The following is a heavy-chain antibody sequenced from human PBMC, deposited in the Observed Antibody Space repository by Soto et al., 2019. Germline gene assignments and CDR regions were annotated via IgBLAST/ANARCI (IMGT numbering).Heavy chain of an antibody. D-gene: IGHD3-22*01. J-gene: IGHJ5*02. CDR3: ASSPPLYYYDSSGPPGWFDP. V-gene: IGHV1-69*06. CDR1: GGTFSSYA. CDR2: IIPIFGTA. Sequence: ASVKVSCKASGGTFSSYAISWVRQAPGQGLEWMGGIIPIFGTANYAQKFQGRATITADKSTSTAYMELSSLRSEDTAVYYCASSPPLYYYDSSGPPGWFDPWGQGTLVTVSS.